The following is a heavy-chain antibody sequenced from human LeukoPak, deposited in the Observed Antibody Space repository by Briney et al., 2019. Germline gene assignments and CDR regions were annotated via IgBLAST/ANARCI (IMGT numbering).Heavy chain of an antibody. Sequence: ASVNLSCKASGYTFTGYYIHWVRQAPGQGLEWMGWSNPNSGGANYAQKFQGRVTMTRDTSISTAYMELGRLRSDDTAVYYCTRSDKWGSIYDAFDIWGQGTMVTVSS. CDR1: GYTFTGYY. CDR3: TRSDKWGSIYDAFDI. D-gene: IGHD7-27*01. V-gene: IGHV1-2*02. CDR2: SNPNSGGA. J-gene: IGHJ3*02.